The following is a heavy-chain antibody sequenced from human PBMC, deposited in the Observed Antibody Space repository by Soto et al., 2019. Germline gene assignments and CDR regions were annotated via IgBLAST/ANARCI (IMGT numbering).Heavy chain of an antibody. Sequence: SETLSLTCSVPGGSISGSYWSWIRQSPGKGLEWLGYVYYTGSTNYSPSLRSRVSISVDTSKSQFSLNLNSVTAADTAVYYCAGIGEDIYYGMDVWGQGTTVTVSS. V-gene: IGHV4-59*12. CDR3: AGIGEDIYYGMDV. J-gene: IGHJ6*02. CDR1: GGSISGSY. D-gene: IGHD2-15*01. CDR2: VYYTGST.